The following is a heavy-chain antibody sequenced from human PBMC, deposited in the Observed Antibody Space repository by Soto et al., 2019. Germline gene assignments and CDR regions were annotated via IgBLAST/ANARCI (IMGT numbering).Heavy chain of an antibody. J-gene: IGHJ4*02. CDR2: IYYGGST. V-gene: IGHV4-59*01. CDR3: ARAGCGGDCKFDY. CDR1: GGSISSYY. D-gene: IGHD2-21*02. Sequence: SETLSLTCTVSGGSISSYYWSWIRQPPGKGLEWIGYIYYGGSTNYNPSLKSRVTISVDTSKNQFSLKLSSVTAADTAVYYCARAGCGGDCKFDYWGQGTLVTVSS.